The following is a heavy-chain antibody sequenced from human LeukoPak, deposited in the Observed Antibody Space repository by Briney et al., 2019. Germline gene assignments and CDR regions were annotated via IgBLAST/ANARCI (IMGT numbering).Heavy chain of an antibody. CDR1: GYTFTSYY. V-gene: IGHV1-46*01. D-gene: IGHD1-26*01. Sequence: ASVKVSCKASGYTFTSYYMHWVRQAPGQGLEWMGIINPSGGSTSYAQKFQGRVTMTRDMSTSTVYMELSSLRSEDTAVYYCARVLEKWDLDYWGQGTLVTVSS. J-gene: IGHJ4*02. CDR2: INPSGGST. CDR3: ARVLEKWDLDY.